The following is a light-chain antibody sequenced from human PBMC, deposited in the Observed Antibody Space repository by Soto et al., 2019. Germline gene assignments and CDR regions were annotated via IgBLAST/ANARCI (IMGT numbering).Light chain of an antibody. Sequence: EIVLTQSPGTLSVSPGERATLSCRASQSVSSYYLAWYQQKPGQAPRLLIYAASSRATGIPDRFSGGGSGTDFTLTISRLEPEDFAVYYCQQCGSSPWTFGQGTRWIS. CDR1: QSVSSYY. V-gene: IGKV3-20*01. CDR3: QQCGSSPWT. J-gene: IGKJ1*01. CDR2: AAS.